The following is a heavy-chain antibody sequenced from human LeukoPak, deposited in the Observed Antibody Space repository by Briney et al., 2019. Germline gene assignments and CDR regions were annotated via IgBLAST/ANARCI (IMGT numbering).Heavy chain of an antibody. Sequence: PGGSLRLYCAASGFTFSSYAMRWVRQAPGKGLEWVSAISGSGGSTYYADSVKGRFTISRDNSKNTLYLQMNSLRAEDTAVYYCAKGRSRIVGPPKTWGQGTLVTVSS. CDR2: ISGSGGST. J-gene: IGHJ5*02. CDR3: AKGRSRIVGPPKT. V-gene: IGHV3-23*01. CDR1: GFTFSSYA. D-gene: IGHD1-26*01.